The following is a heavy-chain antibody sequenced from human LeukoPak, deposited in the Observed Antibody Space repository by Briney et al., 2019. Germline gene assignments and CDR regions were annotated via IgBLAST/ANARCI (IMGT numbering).Heavy chain of an antibody. J-gene: IGHJ6*03. CDR1: GGSISSYY. Sequence: PSETLSLTCTVSGGSISSYYWSWIRQPPGKGLEWIGYIYYSGSTNYNPSLKSRVTLSVDTSKNQFSLKLSSVTAADTAVYYCARGAYSNYDHYYYYYYMDVWGKGTTVTVSS. V-gene: IGHV4-59*01. CDR3: ARGAYSNYDHYYYYYYMDV. CDR2: IYYSGST. D-gene: IGHD4-11*01.